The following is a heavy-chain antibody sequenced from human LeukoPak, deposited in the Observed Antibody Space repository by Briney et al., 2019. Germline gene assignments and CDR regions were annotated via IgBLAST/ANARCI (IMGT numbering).Heavy chain of an antibody. CDR3: AKDHYDSSGYYYDRDFDY. CDR2: ISGSGVNT. CDR1: GFAFSTYA. D-gene: IGHD3-22*01. Sequence: GGSLRLSCAASGFAFSTYAMSWVRQAPGKGLEWVSAISGSGVNTYYADSVKGRFTISRDNSKNTLYLQMNSLRAEDTAVYYCAKDHYDSSGYYYDRDFDYWGQGTLVTVSS. J-gene: IGHJ4*02. V-gene: IGHV3-23*01.